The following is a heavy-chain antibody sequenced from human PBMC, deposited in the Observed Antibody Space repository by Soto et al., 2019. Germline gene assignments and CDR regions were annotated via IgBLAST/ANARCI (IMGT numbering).Heavy chain of an antibody. D-gene: IGHD2-2*03. V-gene: IGHV3-30-3*01. J-gene: IGHJ6*02. CDR2: ISYDGSNK. CDR3: ALLPYIGYPAYYGMDV. CDR1: GFTFSSYA. Sequence: GGSLRLSCAASGFTFSSYAMHWVRQAPGKGLEWVAVISYDGSNKYYADSVRGRFTISRDNSKNTLYLQMNSLRAEDTAVYYCALLPYIGYPAYYGMDVWGQGTTVTVSS.